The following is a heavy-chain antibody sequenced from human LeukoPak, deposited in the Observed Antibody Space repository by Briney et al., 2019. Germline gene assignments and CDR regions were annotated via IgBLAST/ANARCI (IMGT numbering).Heavy chain of an antibody. CDR1: GFTLDSHG. V-gene: IGHV3-33*08. J-gene: IGHJ6*03. D-gene: IGHD6-13*01. CDR2: ISYDGSNK. CDR3: VRDPSYGSSWYYYMDV. Sequence: GGSLRLSCAASGFTLDSHGMHWVRQAPGKGLEWVAVISYDGSNKYYADSVKGRFTISRDNSKNSLYLQMDSLRVEDTAVYYCVRDPSYGSSWYYYMDVWGKGTTVTVSS.